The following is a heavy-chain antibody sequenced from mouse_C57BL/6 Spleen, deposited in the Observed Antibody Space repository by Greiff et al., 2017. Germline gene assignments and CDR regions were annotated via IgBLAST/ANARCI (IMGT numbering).Heavy chain of an antibody. J-gene: IGHJ2*01. CDR2: IDPETGGT. CDR3: TARPDC. CDR1: GYTFTDYE. V-gene: IGHV1-15*01. Sequence: SGAELVRPGASVTLSCKASGYTFTDYEMHWVKQTPVHGLEWIGAIDPETGGTAYKQKFKGKAILTADKSSSTAYMALRSLTSEDSAFYYCTARPDCWGQGTTLTVAS. D-gene: IGHD2-12*01.